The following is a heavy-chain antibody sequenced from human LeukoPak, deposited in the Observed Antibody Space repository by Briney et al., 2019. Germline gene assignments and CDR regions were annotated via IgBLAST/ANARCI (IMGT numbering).Heavy chain of an antibody. CDR3: ATSYYGSSGYLDWYFDL. CDR2: SYSGGST. D-gene: IGHD3-22*01. Sequence: PGGSLRLSCAASGITVSSNYMSWVRQAPGKGLEWVSVSYSGGSTYYADSVRGRFTLSRDSSKNTLYLQMNNLSAEDTAVYYCATSYYGSSGYLDWYFDLWGRGTLVTVSS. CDR1: GITVSSNY. V-gene: IGHV3-53*01. J-gene: IGHJ2*01.